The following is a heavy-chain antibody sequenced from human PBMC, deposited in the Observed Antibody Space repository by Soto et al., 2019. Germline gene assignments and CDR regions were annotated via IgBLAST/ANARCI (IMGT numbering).Heavy chain of an antibody. CDR3: VLGASEFEF. Sequence: ASVNVSFKASGYTFANYCISWVRQAPGQGLDLVGWVSSDNVNTHYAQKFQGRVTMTTDRSTSTGYMELRSLRSDDTALYYCVLGASEFEFWGHGTLVTVSS. J-gene: IGHJ4*01. D-gene: IGHD1-26*01. V-gene: IGHV1-18*04. CDR1: GYTFANYC. CDR2: VSSDNVNT.